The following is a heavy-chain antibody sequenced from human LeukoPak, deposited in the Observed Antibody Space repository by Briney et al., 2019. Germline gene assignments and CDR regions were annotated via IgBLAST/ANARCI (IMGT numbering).Heavy chain of an antibody. CDR1: GFTFSSYS. J-gene: IGHJ6*03. V-gene: IGHV3-48*01. CDR3: ARDITMPPYYHYYMDV. Sequence: GGSLRLSCAASGFTFSSYSMNWVRQAPGKGLEWVSYISSSSSTIYYADSVKGRFTISRDNAKNSLYLQMNSLRAEDTAVYYCARDITMPPYYHYYMDVWGKGTTVTVSS. D-gene: IGHD3-3*01. CDR2: ISSSSSTI.